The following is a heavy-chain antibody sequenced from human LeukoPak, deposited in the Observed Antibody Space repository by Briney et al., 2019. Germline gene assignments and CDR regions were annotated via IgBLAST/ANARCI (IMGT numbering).Heavy chain of an antibody. J-gene: IGHJ3*02. CDR3: AKEGFITMVRGVSPDAFDI. Sequence: GRSLRLSCAASRFTFSSYGMHWVRQAPGKGLEWVAVISYDGSNKYYADSVKGRFTISRDNSKNTLYLQMNSLRAEDTAVYYCAKEGFITMVRGVSPDAFDIWGQGTMVTVSS. V-gene: IGHV3-30*18. CDR1: RFTFSSYG. CDR2: ISYDGSNK. D-gene: IGHD3-10*01.